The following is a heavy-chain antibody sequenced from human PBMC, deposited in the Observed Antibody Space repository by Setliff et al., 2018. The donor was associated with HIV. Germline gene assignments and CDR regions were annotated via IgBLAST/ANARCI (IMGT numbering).Heavy chain of an antibody. V-gene: IGHV3-74*01. Sequence: PGGSLRLSCAASGLTFSTSWMQWVRQSPGEGLLWVARLNPEANYIHYADSVKGRFTISRDNAKNTLYLQMNSLRTEDTAVYYCVRDGDYRNGDYDAFDIWGQGTMVTVSS. CDR3: VRDGDYRNGDYDAFDI. J-gene: IGHJ3*02. CDR2: LNPEANYI. D-gene: IGHD4-17*01. CDR1: GLTFSTSW.